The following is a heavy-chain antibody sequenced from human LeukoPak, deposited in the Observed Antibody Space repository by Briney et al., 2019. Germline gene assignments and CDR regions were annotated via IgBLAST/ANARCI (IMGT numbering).Heavy chain of an antibody. D-gene: IGHD6-13*01. Sequence: GGSLRLSCAASGVSVSSNSMIWVRQAPGKGLEWVSLIYSGGETSYADSVKGRFSISRDNSKNTLYLQMNSLRVEDTAVYYCTRDPPAVAINTYAWGQGTLVTVSS. CDR3: TRDPPAVAINTYA. CDR2: IYSGGET. CDR1: GVSVSSNS. J-gene: IGHJ5*02. V-gene: IGHV3-66*01.